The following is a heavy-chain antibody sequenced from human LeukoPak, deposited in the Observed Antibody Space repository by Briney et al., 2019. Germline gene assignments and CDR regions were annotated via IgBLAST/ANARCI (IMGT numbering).Heavy chain of an antibody. V-gene: IGHV3-30-3*01. CDR2: ISYDGSNK. Sequence: GRSLRLSCAASGFTFSSYAMHWVRQAPGKGLEWVAVISYDGSNKYYADSVKGRFTISRDNSKNTLYLQMNSLRAEDTAVYYCAREEVGDYREVWGYYYGMDVWGQGTTVTVSS. J-gene: IGHJ6*02. D-gene: IGHD4-11*01. CDR1: GFTFSSYA. CDR3: AREEVGDYREVWGYYYGMDV.